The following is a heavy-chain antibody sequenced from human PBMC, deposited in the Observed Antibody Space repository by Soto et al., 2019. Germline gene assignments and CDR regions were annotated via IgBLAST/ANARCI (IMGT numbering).Heavy chain of an antibody. CDR1: GYTFTSYA. Sequence: QVQLVQSGAEVKKPGASVKVSCKASGYTFTSYAMHWVRQAPGQRLEWMGWINAGNGNTKYSQKFQVRVTITRDTSASTAYMELSSLRSEDTAVYYCARFMVRGGFDPWGQGTLVTVSS. J-gene: IGHJ5*02. CDR3: ARFMVRGGFDP. D-gene: IGHD3-10*01. V-gene: IGHV1-3*01. CDR2: INAGNGNT.